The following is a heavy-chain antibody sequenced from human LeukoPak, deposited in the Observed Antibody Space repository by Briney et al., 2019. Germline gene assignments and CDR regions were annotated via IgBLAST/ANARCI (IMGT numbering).Heavy chain of an antibody. V-gene: IGHV1-18*01. CDR2: ISAYNGNT. CDR3: AREDRYCSGGSCYSSGGMDV. D-gene: IGHD2-15*01. J-gene: IGHJ6*02. Sequence: GASVKVSCKASGYTFTSYGISWVRQAPGQGLEWMGWISAYNGNTNYAQKLQGRVTMTTDTSTSTAYMELRSLRSDDTAVYYCAREDRYCSGGSCYSSGGMDVWGQGTTVTVSS. CDR1: GYTFTSYG.